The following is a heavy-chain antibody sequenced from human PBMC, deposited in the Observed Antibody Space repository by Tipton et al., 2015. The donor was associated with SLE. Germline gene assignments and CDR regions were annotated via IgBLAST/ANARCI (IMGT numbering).Heavy chain of an antibody. Sequence: TLSLTCTVSGGSISSGGYYWSWIRQPPGKGLEWIGEINHSGSTNYNPSLKSRVTISVDTSKNQFSLKLSSVTAADTAVYYCARDWAILVVVVPRPFDYWGQGTLVTVSS. CDR1: GGSISSGGYY. D-gene: IGHD2-2*01. CDR2: INHSGST. CDR3: ARDWAILVVVVPRPFDY. J-gene: IGHJ4*02. V-gene: IGHV4-39*07.